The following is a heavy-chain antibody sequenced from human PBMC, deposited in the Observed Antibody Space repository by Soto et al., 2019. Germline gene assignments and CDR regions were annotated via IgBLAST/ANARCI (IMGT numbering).Heavy chain of an antibody. CDR1: GGSITRRSSS. D-gene: IGHD3-10*01. Sequence: SETLSLTCIVSGGSITRRSSSWACLRQPPGKGLAWVGTFYDGNTYHNPSLRSRITIAVDTSKNQFSLKLNSVAAADTAFYYCATTRGLAVGGSFDYWGQGMLVTVSS. CDR3: ATTRGLAVGGSFDY. CDR2: FYDGNT. V-gene: IGHV4-39*01. J-gene: IGHJ4*02.